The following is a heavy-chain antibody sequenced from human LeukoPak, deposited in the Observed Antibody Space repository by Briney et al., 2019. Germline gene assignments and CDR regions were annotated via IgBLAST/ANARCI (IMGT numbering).Heavy chain of an antibody. CDR1: GGSFSGYY. V-gene: IGHV4-34*01. D-gene: IGHD3-22*01. CDR2: INHSGST. Sequence: SETLSLTCAVYGGSFSGYYWSWIRQPPGKGLEWIGEINHSGSTNYNPSLKSRVTISVDTSKNQFSLKLSSVTAADTAVFYCARRGFYYDSSGYSNDAFDIWGQGTMVTVSS. J-gene: IGHJ3*02. CDR3: ARRGFYYDSSGYSNDAFDI.